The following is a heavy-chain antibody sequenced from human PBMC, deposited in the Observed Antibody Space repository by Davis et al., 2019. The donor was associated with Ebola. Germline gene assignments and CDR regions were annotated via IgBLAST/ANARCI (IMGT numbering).Heavy chain of an antibody. Sequence: ASVKVSCKASGGTFSSYAISWVRQAPGQGLEWMGWINPNSGGTNYAQKFQGRVTMTRDTSISTAYMELSRLRSDDTAVYYCARADEICGGDCTGGALDYWGQGTLVTVSS. J-gene: IGHJ4*02. CDR3: ARADEICGGDCTGGALDY. D-gene: IGHD2-21*02. CDR1: GGTFSSYA. CDR2: INPNSGGT. V-gene: IGHV1-2*02.